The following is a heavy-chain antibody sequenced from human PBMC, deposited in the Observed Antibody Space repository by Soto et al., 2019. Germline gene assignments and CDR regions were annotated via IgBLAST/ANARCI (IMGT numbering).Heavy chain of an antibody. V-gene: IGHV4-30-4*01. CDR2: IYYSGST. Sequence: QVQLQESGPGLVKPSQTLSLTCTVSGGSISSGDYYWSWIRQPPGKGLEWIGYIYYSGSTYYSPSLKSRVTISVDTSKNQFSLKLSSVTAADAAVYYCARYPPGRDDYDSRWGQGTLVTVSS. D-gene: IGHD3-22*01. J-gene: IGHJ4*02. CDR1: GGSISSGDYY. CDR3: ARYPPGRDDYDSR.